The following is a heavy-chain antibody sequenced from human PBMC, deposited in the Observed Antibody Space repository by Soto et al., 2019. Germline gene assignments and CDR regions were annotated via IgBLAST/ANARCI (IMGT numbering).Heavy chain of an antibody. V-gene: IGHV3-30*18. D-gene: IGHD2-2*02. J-gene: IGHJ4*02. CDR2: ISYDGSEK. CDR3: AKSPNFYCSSPNCYKYYFDH. Sequence: WGSLRLSCAASGFTFNTYGIHCFRHSPVKWLEWVAVISYDGSEKYYVDSVKGRFTISKDNSKNTLYLQMNSLRPEDTAVYYCAKSPNFYCSSPNCYKYYFDHWGQGTRVTVSS. CDR1: GFTFNTYG.